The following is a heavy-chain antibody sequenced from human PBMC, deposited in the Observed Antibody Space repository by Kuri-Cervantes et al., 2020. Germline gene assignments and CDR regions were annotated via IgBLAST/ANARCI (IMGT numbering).Heavy chain of an antibody. D-gene: IGHD6-13*01. V-gene: IGHV4-59*01. CDR1: GGSISSYY. CDR2: IYYSGST. CDR3: ARASSWYNYYYYGMDV. J-gene: IGHJ6*02. Sequence: SETLSLTCTVSGGSISSYYWSWVRQPPGKGLEWIGYIYYSGSTNYNPPLKSRVTISVDTSKNQFSLKLSSVTAADTAVYYCARASSWYNYYYYGMDVWGQGTTVTVSS.